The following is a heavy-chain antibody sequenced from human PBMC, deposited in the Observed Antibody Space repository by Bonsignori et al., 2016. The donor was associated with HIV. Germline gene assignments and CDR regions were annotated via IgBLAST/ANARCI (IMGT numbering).Heavy chain of an antibody. D-gene: IGHD6-19*01. J-gene: IGHJ6*03. CDR3: ARGKSIAVAGTWYYYYYMDV. Sequence: WIRQPPGKGLEWIGYIYYSGSTNYNPSLKSRVTISVDTSKNQFSLKLSSVTAADTAVYYCARGKSIAVAGTWYYYYYMDVWGKGTTVTVSS. V-gene: IGHV4-59*01. CDR2: IYYSGST.